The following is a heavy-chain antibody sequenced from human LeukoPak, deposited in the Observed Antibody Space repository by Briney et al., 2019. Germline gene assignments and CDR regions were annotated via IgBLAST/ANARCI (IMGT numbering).Heavy chain of an antibody. Sequence: PGGSLRLSCATSEFTFSAYAMHWIRQAPGRGLEWVAFVRYGGNIKYYADSVKGRFTISRDNAKNSLYLQMNSLRAEDTAVYYCAGVVEAAATPIYYMDVWGKGTTVTVSS. V-gene: IGHV3-30*02. D-gene: IGHD6-13*01. CDR2: VRYGGNIK. CDR3: AGVVEAAATPIYYMDV. CDR1: EFTFSAYA. J-gene: IGHJ6*03.